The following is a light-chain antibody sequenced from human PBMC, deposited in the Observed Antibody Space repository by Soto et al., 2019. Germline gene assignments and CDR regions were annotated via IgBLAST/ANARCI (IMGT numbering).Light chain of an antibody. CDR3: SSYTTSSPGV. CDR2: EVS. V-gene: IGLV2-14*01. J-gene: IGLJ3*02. CDR1: SSDVGGY. Sequence: QSALTQPASVSGSPGQSITISCTGTSSDVGGYVSWYQQHPGKAPKLMIFEVSNRPSGVSNRFFGSKSGNTASLTISGLQAEDEADYYCSSYTTSSPGVFGGGTQLTVL.